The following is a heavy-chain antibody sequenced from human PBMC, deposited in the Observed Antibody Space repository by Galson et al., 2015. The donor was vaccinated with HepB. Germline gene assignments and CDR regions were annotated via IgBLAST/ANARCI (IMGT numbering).Heavy chain of an antibody. CDR1: GYSFTNSW. CDR2: ISPSDSDT. Sequence: QSGAEVKKPGESLKISCKGSGYSFTNSWIGWVRQMPGKGLEWMGIISPSDSDTRYNPSFQGQVTISADKSISTAYLQWGSLKASDTAIYYCATRSPLAYCNGGSCYYEGHYYYGMDVWGQGTTVTVYS. J-gene: IGHJ6*02. D-gene: IGHD2-15*01. V-gene: IGHV5-51*01. CDR3: ATRSPLAYCNGGSCYYEGHYYYGMDV.